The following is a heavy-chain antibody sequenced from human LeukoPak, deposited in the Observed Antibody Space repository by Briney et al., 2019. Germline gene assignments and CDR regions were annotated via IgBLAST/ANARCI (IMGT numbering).Heavy chain of an antibody. CDR1: GGTFSSYA. V-gene: IGHV1-18*01. CDR2: IYSYNGNT. D-gene: IGHD4-17*01. J-gene: IGHJ4*02. CDR3: ARLKNYGAYGY. Sequence: GASVKVSCTASGGTFSSYAISWVRQAPGQGLEWMGWIYSYNGNTNYAQKFQGRVTMTTDTSTSIAYMELRSLTSDDTAVYYCARLKNYGAYGYWGQGTLVTVSS.